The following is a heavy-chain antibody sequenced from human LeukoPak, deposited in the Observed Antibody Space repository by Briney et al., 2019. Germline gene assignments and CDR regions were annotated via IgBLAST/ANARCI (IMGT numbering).Heavy chain of an antibody. Sequence: SETLSLTCTVSGGSISSYYWSWIRQPPGKGLEWIGSIYHSGSTYYNPSLKSRVTISVDTSKNQFSLKLSSVTAADTAVYYCARDLAPQTTSYYYYYMDVWGKGTTVTVSS. D-gene: IGHD1-7*01. V-gene: IGHV4-38-2*02. J-gene: IGHJ6*03. CDR2: IYHSGST. CDR3: ARDLAPQTTSYYYYYMDV. CDR1: GGSISSYY.